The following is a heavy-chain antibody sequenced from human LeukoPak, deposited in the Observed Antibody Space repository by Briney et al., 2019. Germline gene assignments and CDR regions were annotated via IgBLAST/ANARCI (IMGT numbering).Heavy chain of an antibody. CDR3: ARDRGGTYTVGGAFDF. CDR2: VFYNGGNK. Sequence: GGSLRLSCAASGFTFGHYGMHWVRQAPGKGLEWVAVVFYNGGNKYYGDSVKGRFTISRDNSKNTHDLQMNNLRVGDTAVYYCARDRGGTYTVGGAFDFWGQGAVVTVSS. D-gene: IGHD1-26*01. V-gene: IGHV3-33*01. J-gene: IGHJ3*01. CDR1: GFTFGHYG.